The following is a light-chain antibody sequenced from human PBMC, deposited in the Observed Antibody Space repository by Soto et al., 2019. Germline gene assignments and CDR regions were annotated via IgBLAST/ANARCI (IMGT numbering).Light chain of an antibody. CDR2: EIN. CDR1: SSDVGAYDY. V-gene: IGLV2-8*01. CDR3: SSFAGSNNFPYV. Sequence: QARLTQPRSARCSPEKTVTISCTGTSSDVGAYDYVSWYQQHPGKAPKRMIYEINKRPSGVPDRFSGSKSGNTASLTVSGLQAEDEADYYCSSFAGSNNFPYVFRTGRKV. J-gene: IGLJ1*01.